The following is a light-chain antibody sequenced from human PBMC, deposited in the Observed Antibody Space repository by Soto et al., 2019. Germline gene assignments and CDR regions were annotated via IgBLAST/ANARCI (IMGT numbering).Light chain of an antibody. V-gene: IGLV2-23*01. CDR1: SSTVGGFNV. CDR2: EGI. J-gene: IGLJ1*01. Sequence: QSALTQPASVSGSPGQSITISCTGTSSTVGGFNVVSWYQQHPGKAPKVIIYEGIKRPSGVSNRFSGSNSGSTASLTISGLQAEDEADYYCCSYVGATTYVFGTETKLTVL. CDR3: CSYVGATTYV.